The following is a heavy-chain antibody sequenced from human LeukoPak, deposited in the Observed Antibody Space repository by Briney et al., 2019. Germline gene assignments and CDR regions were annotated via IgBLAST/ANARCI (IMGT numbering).Heavy chain of an antibody. CDR2: IYYSGST. V-gene: IGHV4-59*01. Sequence: SETLSLTCTVSGGPISSYYWSWIRQPPGKGLEWIGYIYYSGSTNYNPSLKSRVTISVDTSKNQFSLKLSSVTAADTAVYYCAREDRYYFDYWGQGTLVTVSS. J-gene: IGHJ4*02. CDR3: AREDRYYFDY. CDR1: GGPISSYY.